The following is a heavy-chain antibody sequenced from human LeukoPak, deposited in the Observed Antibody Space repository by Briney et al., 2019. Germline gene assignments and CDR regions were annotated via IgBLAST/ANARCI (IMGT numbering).Heavy chain of an antibody. D-gene: IGHD2-2*01. V-gene: IGHV3-48*04. CDR1: GFTFSSYS. CDR3: ARRYCSSTDCLFDY. Sequence: GGSLRLSCAASGFTFSSYSMNWVRQAPGRGLEWVSHISSGGSIKYYADSLKGRFTISRDNAKNSLYLQMNSLRAEDTAVYYCARRYCSSTDCLFDYWGQGTLVTVSS. J-gene: IGHJ4*02. CDR2: ISSGGSIK.